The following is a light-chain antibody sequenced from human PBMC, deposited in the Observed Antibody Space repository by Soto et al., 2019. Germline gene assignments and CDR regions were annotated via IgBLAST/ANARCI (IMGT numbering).Light chain of an antibody. V-gene: IGKV1-9*01. CDR2: AVS. CDR1: QGISNS. J-gene: IGKJ5*01. Sequence: IQMTQSPSTLSGSVGDRVTITCRASQGISNSLGWYQQKPGEAPKLLMYAVSTLQSGVPSRFSGSGSGTEFTLTISSLQPEDFAIYYCQQLYSYPTFGQGTRLEIK. CDR3: QQLYSYPT.